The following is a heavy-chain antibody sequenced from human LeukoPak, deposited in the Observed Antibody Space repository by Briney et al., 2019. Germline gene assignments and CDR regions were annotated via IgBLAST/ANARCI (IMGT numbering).Heavy chain of an antibody. V-gene: IGHV3-64D*06. CDR1: GFTFSSYA. Sequence: GGSLRLSCSASGFTFSSYAMHWVRQAPGKGLEYVSAISSNGGSTYYADSVKGRFTISRDNSKNALYLQMSSLRAEDTAVYYCVKRLWFGELLYGPFDYWGQGTLVTVSS. CDR2: ISSNGGST. CDR3: VKRLWFGELLYGPFDY. D-gene: IGHD3-10*01. J-gene: IGHJ4*02.